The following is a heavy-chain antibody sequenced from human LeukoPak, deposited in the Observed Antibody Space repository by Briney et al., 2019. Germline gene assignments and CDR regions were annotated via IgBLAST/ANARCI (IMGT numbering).Heavy chain of an antibody. CDR3: TRRSRGYDSSGYYYASPRSYAIDI. V-gene: IGHV3-30*04. Sequence: GGSLRLSCAASGFTFSNYAMHWVRQPPGKGLEWVAVIFYDGSTQYYADSVKGRFTISRDNSKNTLYLQANSLRAEDTAVYYCTRRSRGYDSSGYYYASPRSYAIDIWGQGTMVTVSS. CDR2: IFYDGSTQ. J-gene: IGHJ3*02. CDR1: GFTFSNYA. D-gene: IGHD3-22*01.